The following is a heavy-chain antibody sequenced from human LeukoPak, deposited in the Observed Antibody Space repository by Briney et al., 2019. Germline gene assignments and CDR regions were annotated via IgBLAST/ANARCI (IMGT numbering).Heavy chain of an antibody. D-gene: IGHD5-12*01. J-gene: IGHJ4*02. CDR1: GFTFSTHW. CDR2: IKEDGSVK. V-gene: IGHV3-7*03. Sequence: GGSLRLSCTASGFTFSTHWMTWVRQPPGKGLEWVANIKEDGSVKYYVDSVRGRFTISRDNTKNALYLQMNSLRADDTAVYFCARDSTWQLDYWGQGTLITVSS. CDR3: ARDSTWQLDY.